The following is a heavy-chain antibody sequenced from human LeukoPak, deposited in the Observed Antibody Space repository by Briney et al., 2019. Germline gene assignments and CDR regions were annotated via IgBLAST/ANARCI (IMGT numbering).Heavy chain of an antibody. Sequence: KPSETLSLTCTVSGGSISSYYWSWIRQPPGKGLEWSGYIYYSGSTNYNPSLKSRVTKLVDTFKNQFSLKLSSVNAADTAVYYCARDLRYSSGWFHWFDPWGQGTLVTVSS. J-gene: IGHJ5*02. D-gene: IGHD6-19*01. CDR2: IYYSGST. CDR3: ARDLRYSSGWFHWFDP. CDR1: GGSISSYY. V-gene: IGHV4-59*01.